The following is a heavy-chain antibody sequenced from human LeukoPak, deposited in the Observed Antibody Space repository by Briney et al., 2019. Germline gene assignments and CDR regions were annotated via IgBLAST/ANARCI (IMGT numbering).Heavy chain of an antibody. CDR3: ARHSYYGDYSPYYYNYYGMDV. J-gene: IGHJ6*02. Sequence: PSETLSLTCTVSGGSISSYYWSWIRQPPGKGLEWIGYIYYSGSTNYNPSLKSRVTISVDTSKNQFSLKLSSVTAADTAVYYCARHSYYGDYSPYYYNYYGMDVWGQGTTVTVSS. CDR2: IYYSGST. D-gene: IGHD4-17*01. CDR1: GGSISSYY. V-gene: IGHV4-59*08.